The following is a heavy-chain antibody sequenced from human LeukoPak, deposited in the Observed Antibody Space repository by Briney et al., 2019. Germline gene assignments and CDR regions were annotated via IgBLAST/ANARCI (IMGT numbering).Heavy chain of an antibody. D-gene: IGHD6-19*01. Sequence: PSETLSLTCTVSDGSITGYYWSWIRQPPGKGLEWIAYVYYTGRTLYNPSLESRVTISVDTSKTQFSQKLTSVTAADTAVYYCARHIPVSYDAFDLWGRGTTVTVSS. CDR3: ARHIPVSYDAFDL. CDR1: DGSITGYY. V-gene: IGHV4-59*08. CDR2: VYYTGRT. J-gene: IGHJ3*01.